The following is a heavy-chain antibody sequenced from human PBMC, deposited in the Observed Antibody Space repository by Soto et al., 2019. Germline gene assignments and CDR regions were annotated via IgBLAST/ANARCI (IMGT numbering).Heavy chain of an antibody. CDR1: GYIFTNYW. CDR2: IDPSNSYS. J-gene: IGHJ6*02. D-gene: IGHD2-2*01. V-gene: IGHV5-10-1*01. CDR3: ARMPTYYHYGLDV. Sequence: PGESLKISCEASGYIFTNYWISWVRQMPGKDLEWMGKIDPSNSYSDYSPSFKGHVSLSVDKSITTAYLQWTSLKASDTAMYYCARMPTYYHYGLDVWGQGTSVTV.